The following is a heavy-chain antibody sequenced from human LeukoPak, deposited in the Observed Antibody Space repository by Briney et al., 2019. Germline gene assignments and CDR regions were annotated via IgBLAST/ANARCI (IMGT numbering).Heavy chain of an antibody. V-gene: IGHV3-30*18. CDR2: ISYDGSNK. CDR3: AKSISRGKQQLVPGGRYYYYYYGMDV. D-gene: IGHD6-13*01. J-gene: IGHJ6*02. Sequence: GGSLRLSCAASGFTFSSYGMHWVRQAPGKGLEWAAVISYDGSNKYYADSVKGRFTISRDNSKNTLYLQMNSLRAEDTAVYYCAKSISRGKQQLVPGGRYYYYYYGMDVWGQGTTVTVSS. CDR1: GFTFSSYG.